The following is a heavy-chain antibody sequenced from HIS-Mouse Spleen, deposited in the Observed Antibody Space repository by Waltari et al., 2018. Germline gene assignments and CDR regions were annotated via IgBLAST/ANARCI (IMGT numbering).Heavy chain of an antibody. D-gene: IGHD6-13*01. CDR1: GYSFTSYW. J-gene: IGHJ3*02. CDR3: ARRPLAAAGAFDI. V-gene: IGHV5-51*03. CDR2: IYPGDSDT. Sequence: EVQLVQSGAAVKKPGASLKISCKGSGYSFTSYWIGWLSQKPGKGLEWMGIIYPGDSDTRYSPSFQGQVTISADKSISTAYLQWSSLKASDTAMYYCARRPLAAAGAFDIWGQGTMVTVSS.